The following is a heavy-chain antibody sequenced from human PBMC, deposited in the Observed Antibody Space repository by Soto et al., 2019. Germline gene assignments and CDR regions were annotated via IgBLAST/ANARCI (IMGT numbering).Heavy chain of an antibody. V-gene: IGHV1-18*01. CDR2: ISAYNGNT. CDR3: ARDLRHIVTRDSFDY. Sequence: ASVNVSFKASGYTFTSYGISWVRQAPGQGLEWMGWISAYNGNTNYAQKLQGRVTMTTDTSTSTAYMELRSLRSDDTAVYYCARDLRHIVTRDSFDYWGQGTPVTVSS. CDR1: GYTFTSYG. J-gene: IGHJ4*02. D-gene: IGHD2-21*01.